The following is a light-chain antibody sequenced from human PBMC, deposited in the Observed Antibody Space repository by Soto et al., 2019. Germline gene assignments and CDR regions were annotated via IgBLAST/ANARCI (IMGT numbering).Light chain of an antibody. CDR1: SGHSSYI. Sequence: QLVLTQSSSASASLGSSVNLTCTLSSGHSSYIIAWHQQQPGKAPRYLMKLEGSGSYNKGSGVPDRFSGSSSGADRYLTISNLQSEDEADYYCETWDSNIVVFGGGTKVTVL. CDR2: LEGSGSY. CDR3: ETWDSNIVV. J-gene: IGLJ2*01. V-gene: IGLV4-60*03.